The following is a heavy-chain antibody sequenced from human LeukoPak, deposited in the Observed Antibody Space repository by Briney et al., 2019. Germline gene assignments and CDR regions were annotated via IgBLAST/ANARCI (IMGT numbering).Heavy chain of an antibody. CDR3: AKGSSSPPKNYYYYMDV. J-gene: IGHJ6*03. V-gene: IGHV3-23*01. Sequence: GGSLRLSCAASGFTFSSNYMSWVRQAPGKGLEWVSAISGTGGSTYYADSVKGRFTISRDNSKNTLYLQMNSLRAEDTAVYYCAKGSSSPPKNYYYYMDVWGKGTTVTVSS. CDR2: ISGTGGST. D-gene: IGHD6-6*01. CDR1: GFTFSSNY.